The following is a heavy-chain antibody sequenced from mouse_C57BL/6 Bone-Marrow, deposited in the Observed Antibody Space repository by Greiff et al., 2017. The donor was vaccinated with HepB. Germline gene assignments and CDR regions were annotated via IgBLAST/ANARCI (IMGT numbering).Heavy chain of an antibody. D-gene: IGHD1-1*01. CDR2: ISNLAYSI. CDR1: GFTFSDYG. J-gene: IGHJ4*01. CDR3: ARHDYYGSYYYAMDY. Sequence: EVKVVESGGGLVQPGGSLKLSCAASGFTFSDYGMAWVRQAPRKGPEWVAFISNLAYSIYYADTVTGRFTISRENAKNTLYLEMSSLRSEDTAMYYCARHDYYGSYYYAMDYWGQGTSVTVSS. V-gene: IGHV5-15*01.